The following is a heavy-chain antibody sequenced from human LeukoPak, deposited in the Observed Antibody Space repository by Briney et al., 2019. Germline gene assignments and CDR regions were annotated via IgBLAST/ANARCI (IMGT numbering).Heavy chain of an antibody. V-gene: IGHV1-2*02. Sequence: AASVKVSCKASGYTFTGYYMHWVRQAPGQGLEWMGWINPNSGGTNYAQKFQGRVTMTRDTSISTAYMELTRLRSDDTAVYYCARGLGDYYDSRGYYYPGDFDYWGQGTLVTVSS. CDR2: INPNSGGT. CDR3: ARGLGDYYDSRGYYYPGDFDY. D-gene: IGHD3-22*01. CDR1: GYTFTGYY. J-gene: IGHJ4*02.